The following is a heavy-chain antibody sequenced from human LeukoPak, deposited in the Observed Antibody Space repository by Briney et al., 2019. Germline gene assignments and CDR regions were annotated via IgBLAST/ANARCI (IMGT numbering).Heavy chain of an antibody. Sequence: PGGSLRLSCAASGFTFSSYAMHWVRQAPGKGLEWVAVISYDGSNKYYADSVKGRFTISRDNSKNTLYLQMNSLRAEDTAVYYCARGGVTSIVPIFWGQGTLVTVSS. D-gene: IGHD3-10*01. J-gene: IGHJ4*02. CDR3: ARGGVTSIVPIF. CDR1: GFTFSSYA. V-gene: IGHV3-30-3*01. CDR2: ISYDGSNK.